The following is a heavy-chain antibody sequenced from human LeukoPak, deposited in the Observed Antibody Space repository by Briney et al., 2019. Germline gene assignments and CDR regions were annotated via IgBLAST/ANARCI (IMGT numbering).Heavy chain of an antibody. J-gene: IGHJ4*02. CDR1: GFTFDDYA. D-gene: IGHD3-3*01. Sequence: GGSLRLSCAASGFTFDDYAMHWVRQAPGKGLEWVSGISWNSGSIGYADSVKGRFTISRDNAKNSLYLQMNGLRAEDTAVYYCARIPYYDFWSGPPGYFDYWGQGTLVTVSS. CDR2: ISWNSGSI. CDR3: ARIPYYDFWSGPPGYFDY. V-gene: IGHV3-9*01.